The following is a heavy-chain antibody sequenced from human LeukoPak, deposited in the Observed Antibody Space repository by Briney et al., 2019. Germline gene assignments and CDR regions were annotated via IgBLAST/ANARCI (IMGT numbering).Heavy chain of an antibody. CDR2: ISAYNGNT. V-gene: IGHV1-18*01. Sequence: GASVKVSCKASGYTFTSYGISWVRQAPGQGLEWMGWISAYNGNTNYAQKLQGRVTMTTDTSTSTAYMELRSLRSDDTAVYYCARALVRGANPLPFDYWGQGTLVTVSS. CDR1: GYTFTSYG. J-gene: IGHJ4*02. CDR3: ARALVRGANPLPFDY. D-gene: IGHD3-10*01.